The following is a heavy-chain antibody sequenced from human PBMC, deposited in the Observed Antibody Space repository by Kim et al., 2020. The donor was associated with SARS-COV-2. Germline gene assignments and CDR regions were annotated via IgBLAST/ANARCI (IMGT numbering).Heavy chain of an antibody. J-gene: IGHJ4*02. V-gene: IGHV3-23*01. CDR3: AKVPYYDILTGFHLKPKDY. CDR1: GFTFSSYA. Sequence: GGSLRLSCAASGFTFSSYAMSWVRQAPGKGLEWVSAISGSGGSTYYADSVKGRFTISRDNSKNTLYLQMNSLRAEDTAVYYCAKVPYYDILTGFHLKPKDYWGQGTLVTVSS. D-gene: IGHD3-9*01. CDR2: ISGSGGST.